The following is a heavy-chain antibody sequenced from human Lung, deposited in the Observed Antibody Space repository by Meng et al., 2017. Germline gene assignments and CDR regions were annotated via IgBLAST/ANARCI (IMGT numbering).Heavy chain of an antibody. CDR3: ARDEDISAAGKLFGDY. Sequence: QLPLGQSGAEVKKPGASVKVSCKPSGYSFPDSGLHWVRRAPGQGLEWMGRIDPKSGDTYYAQRFQGRVTMTGDTSISTAYMELSGLRSDDTAMYYCARDEDISAAGKLFGDYWGQGTLVTVSS. J-gene: IGHJ4*02. D-gene: IGHD6-13*01. CDR2: IDPKSGDT. CDR1: GYSFPDSG. V-gene: IGHV1-2*06.